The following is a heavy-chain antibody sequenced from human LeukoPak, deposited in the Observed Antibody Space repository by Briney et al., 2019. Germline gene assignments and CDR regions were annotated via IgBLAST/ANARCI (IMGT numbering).Heavy chain of an antibody. Sequence: PRASVKVSCKASGYTFTSYYMHWVRQAPGQGLEWMGIINPNSGGTNYAQKFQGRVTMTRDTSISTVYMELSRLRSDDTAVYYCARDLGSYDRLDAFDIWGQGTMVTVSS. V-gene: IGHV1-2*02. CDR3: ARDLGSYDRLDAFDI. CDR1: GYTFTSYY. CDR2: INPNSGGT. J-gene: IGHJ3*02. D-gene: IGHD5-18*01.